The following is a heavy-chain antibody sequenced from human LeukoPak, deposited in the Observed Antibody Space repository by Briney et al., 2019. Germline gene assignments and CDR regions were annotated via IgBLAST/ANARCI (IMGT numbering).Heavy chain of an antibody. CDR3: ARVREYSSGCYFDS. J-gene: IGHJ4*02. CDR2: SDPNSGAT. D-gene: IGHD6-19*01. CDR1: GYTFTGYY. V-gene: IGHV1-2*02. Sequence: ASVTVSCTASGYTFTGYYLHWLRQAPGQGVEWMGWSDPNSGATKYEHFQGRVTMTWDTSIRTAYMQLSRLRSDDTAMYYCARVREYSSGCYFDSWGQGTLVTVSS.